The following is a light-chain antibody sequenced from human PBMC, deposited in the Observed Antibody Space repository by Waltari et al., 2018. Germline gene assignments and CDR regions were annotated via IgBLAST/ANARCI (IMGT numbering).Light chain of an antibody. J-gene: IGKJ1*01. CDR2: AAS. Sequence: AIRMTQSPSSLSASTGDRVPITCRASQCISTYLAWYQQKPGKAPKLLIYAASTLQSGVPSRFSGSGSGTDFTLTISCLQSEDFATYYCQQYYSYPWTFGQGTKVEIK. V-gene: IGKV1-8*01. CDR1: QCISTY. CDR3: QQYYSYPWT.